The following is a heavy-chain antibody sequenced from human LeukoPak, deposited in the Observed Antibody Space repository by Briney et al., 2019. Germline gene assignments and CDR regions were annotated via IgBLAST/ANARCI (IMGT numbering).Heavy chain of an antibody. D-gene: IGHD2-2*02. J-gene: IGHJ4*02. CDR1: GFTFSSYS. CDR3: ANLGIVPAAIRNY. V-gene: IGHV3-23*01. Sequence: PGGSLRLSCAASGFTFSSYSMNWVRQAPGKGLEWVPAISGSGGSTYYADSVKGRFTISRDNSKNTLYLQMNSLRAEDTAVYYCANLGIVPAAIRNYWGQGTLVTVSS. CDR2: ISGSGGST.